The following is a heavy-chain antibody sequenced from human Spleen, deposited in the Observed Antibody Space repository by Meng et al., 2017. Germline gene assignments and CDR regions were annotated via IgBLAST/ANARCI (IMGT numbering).Heavy chain of an antibody. V-gene: IGHV3-73*01. J-gene: IGHJ3*02. CDR2: IGTKPKSYAA. CDR1: GVSFSDSD. Sequence: GESLKISCAVSGVSFSDSDIHWVRQASGKGLEWVGRIGTKPKSYAAAYAASVRDRFTISRDDSKNTAYLQMNSLKTEDTALYYCTVYITGHIWGRGTMVTVSS. CDR3: TVYITGHI. D-gene: IGHD6-19*01.